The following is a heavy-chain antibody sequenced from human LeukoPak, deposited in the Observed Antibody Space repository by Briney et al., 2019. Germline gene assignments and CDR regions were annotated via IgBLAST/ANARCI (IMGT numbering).Heavy chain of an antibody. D-gene: IGHD2-2*01. CDR3: ARGYCSSTSCLRRVYGMDV. J-gene: IGHJ6*04. Sequence: GASVKVSFKASVYTFTSYYRHWVRQAPGQGLEWMGFINPSGGSTSYAQKFQGRVTMTRDTSTSTVYMELSSLRSEDTAVYYCARGYCSSTSCLRRVYGMDVWGKGTTVSVCS. V-gene: IGHV1-46*01. CDR1: VYTFTSYY. CDR2: INPSGGST.